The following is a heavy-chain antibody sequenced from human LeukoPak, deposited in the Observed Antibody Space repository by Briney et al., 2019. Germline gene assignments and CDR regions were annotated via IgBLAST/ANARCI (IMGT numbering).Heavy chain of an antibody. CDR3: AQSPPVAVAWK. Sequence: GGSLRLSCAASGFTFSDFYMSWIRQAPGKGLEWVSYISSTGGTIYYADSVKGRFTISRDNAKNSLYLQVNSLRAEDTAVYYCAQSPPVAVAWKWGRGTLVTVSS. D-gene: IGHD6-19*01. CDR1: GFTFSDFY. J-gene: IGHJ4*02. CDR2: ISSTGGTI. V-gene: IGHV3-11*01.